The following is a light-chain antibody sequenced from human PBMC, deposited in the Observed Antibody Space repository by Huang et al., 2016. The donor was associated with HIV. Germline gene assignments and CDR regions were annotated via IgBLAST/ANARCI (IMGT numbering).Light chain of an antibody. CDR2: GTS. Sequence: EILLTQAPGTLSLSPGERATLSCRASQTVSRSALVWYKQRPGQAPRLLIYGTSTRSTGAPDRFSGSGSGTDFTLTINRLDPEDAAVYYCQHYSGSPPWTFGQGTRVEI. V-gene: IGKV3-20*01. CDR3: QHYSGSPPWT. J-gene: IGKJ1*01. CDR1: QTVSRSA.